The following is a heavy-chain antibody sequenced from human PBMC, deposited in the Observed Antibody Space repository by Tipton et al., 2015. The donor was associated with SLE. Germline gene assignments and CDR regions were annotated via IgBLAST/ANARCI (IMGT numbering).Heavy chain of an antibody. CDR1: GYSISSGYY. CDR3: AILQPHYYYYGMDV. Sequence: TLSLTCAVSGYSISSGYYWGWIRQPPGKGLEWIGSIYHSGSTYYNPSLESRVSMSVDTSKNQFSLTLSSVTAADTAVYYCAILQPHYYYYGMDVWGQGTTVTVSS. D-gene: IGHD4-11*01. J-gene: IGHJ6*02. V-gene: IGHV4-38-2*01. CDR2: IYHSGST.